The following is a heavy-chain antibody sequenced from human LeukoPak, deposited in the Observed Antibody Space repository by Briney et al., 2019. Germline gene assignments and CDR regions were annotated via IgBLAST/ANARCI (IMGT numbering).Heavy chain of an antibody. Sequence: GASVKVSCKASGYTFTSYGISWVRQAPGQGLEWMGWISAYNGNTNYAQKFQGRVTMTEDTSTDTAYMELSSLRSEDTAVYYCATGSPPDSSGYYYYYGMDVWGQGATVTVSS. CDR3: ATGSPPDSSGYYYYYGMDV. D-gene: IGHD3-22*01. V-gene: IGHV1-18*01. J-gene: IGHJ6*02. CDR2: ISAYNGNT. CDR1: GYTFTSYG.